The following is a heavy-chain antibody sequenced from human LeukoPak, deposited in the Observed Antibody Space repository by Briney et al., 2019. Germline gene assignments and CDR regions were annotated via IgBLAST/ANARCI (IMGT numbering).Heavy chain of an antibody. J-gene: IGHJ4*02. Sequence: SETLPLTCAVYGGSFSGYYWSWLRQPPGKGLEWIGEINHSGSTNYNPSLKSRVTISVDTSKNQFSLKLSSVTAADTAVYYCARGGRAIVVVPTNEGFGYWGQGTLVTVSS. CDR3: ARGGRAIVVVPTNEGFGY. CDR2: INHSGST. D-gene: IGHD2-2*01. V-gene: IGHV4-34*01. CDR1: GGSFSGYY.